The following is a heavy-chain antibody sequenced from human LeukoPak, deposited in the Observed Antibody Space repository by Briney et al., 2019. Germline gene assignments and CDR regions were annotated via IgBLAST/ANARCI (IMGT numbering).Heavy chain of an antibody. J-gene: IGHJ6*02. CDR2: INPSGGST. CDR1: GYTFTSYY. V-gene: IGHV1-2*02. CDR3: ARGYGMDV. Sequence: ASVKVSCKASGYTFTSYYMHWVRQAPGQGLEWMGIINPSGGSTNYAQKFQGRVTMTRDTSISTAYMELSRLRSDDTAVYYCARGYGMDVWGQGTTVTVSS.